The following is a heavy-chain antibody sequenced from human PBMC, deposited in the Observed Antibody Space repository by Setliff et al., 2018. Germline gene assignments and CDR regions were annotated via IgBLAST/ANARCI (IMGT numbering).Heavy chain of an antibody. CDR1: GFTFSSYS. D-gene: IGHD3-22*01. J-gene: IGHJ6*02. CDR2: ISSSSSTI. Sequence: GSLRLSCAASGFTFSSYSMNWVRQAPGKGLEWVSYISSSSSTIYYADSVKGRFTISRDNSKNTAYLQMNSLKTEDTAVYYCTGNHYYDSSGYYYDSYYYGMDVWGQGTTVTVSS. CDR3: TGNHYYDSSGYYYDSYYYGMDV. V-gene: IGHV3-48*01.